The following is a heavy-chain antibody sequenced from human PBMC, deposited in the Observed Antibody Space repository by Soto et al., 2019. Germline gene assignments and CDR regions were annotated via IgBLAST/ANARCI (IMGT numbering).Heavy chain of an antibody. Sequence: GGSLRLSCSASGFTFSNYAMSWARQDPGKGLEWVSTISGSGVRRYYADSVKGRFTISRDNSKNTLDLQMNNLRVEDTAIYYCAKGHAREQFVRGENWFDSWGQGTLVTAPQ. CDR1: GFTFSNYA. CDR3: AKGHAREQFVRGENWFDS. J-gene: IGHJ5*01. V-gene: IGHV3-23*01. D-gene: IGHD6-6*01. CDR2: ISGSGVRR.